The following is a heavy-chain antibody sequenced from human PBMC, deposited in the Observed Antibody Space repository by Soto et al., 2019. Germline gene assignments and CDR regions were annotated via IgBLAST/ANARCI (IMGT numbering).Heavy chain of an antibody. CDR1: GFTFSSYA. Sequence: GGSLRLSCAASGFTFSSYAMHWVRQAPGKGLEWVAVISYDGSNKYYADSVKGRFTISRDNSKNTLYLQMNSLRAEDTAVYYCARIAARRTYYYYGMDVWGQGTTVTVSS. CDR3: ARIAARRTYYYYGMDV. V-gene: IGHV3-30-3*01. D-gene: IGHD6-13*01. CDR2: ISYDGSNK. J-gene: IGHJ6*02.